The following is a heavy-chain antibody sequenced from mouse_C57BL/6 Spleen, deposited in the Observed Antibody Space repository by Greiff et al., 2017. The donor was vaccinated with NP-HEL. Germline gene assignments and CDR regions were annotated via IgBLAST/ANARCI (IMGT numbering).Heavy chain of an antibody. D-gene: IGHD2-5*01. CDR2: IDPSDSYT. J-gene: IGHJ4*01. Sequence: QVQLQQPGAELVMPGASVKLSCKASGYTFTSYWMHWVKQRPGQGLEWIGEIDPSDSYTNYNQKFKGKATLTVDTSSSTAYMQLSSLTSEDSAVYYCARGYYSNYYAMDYWGQGTSVTVSS. V-gene: IGHV1-69*01. CDR1: GYTFTSYW. CDR3: ARGYYSNYYAMDY.